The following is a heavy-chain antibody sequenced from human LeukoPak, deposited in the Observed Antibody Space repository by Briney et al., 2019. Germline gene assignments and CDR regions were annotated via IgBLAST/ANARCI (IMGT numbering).Heavy chain of an antibody. CDR1: GGSISSYY. D-gene: IGHD4-17*01. V-gene: IGHV4-59*08. CDR2: IYYSGST. Sequence: KPSETLSLTCTVSGGSISSYYWSWIRQPPGKGLEWIGYIYYSGSTNYNPCLKSRVTISVDTSKNQFSLKLSSVTAADTAVYYCARDYGDYGVDPWGQGTLVTVSS. J-gene: IGHJ5*02. CDR3: ARDYGDYGVDP.